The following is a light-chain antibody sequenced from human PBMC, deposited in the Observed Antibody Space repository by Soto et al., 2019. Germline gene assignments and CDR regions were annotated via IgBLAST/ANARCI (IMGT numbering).Light chain of an antibody. Sequence: QSALTQPPSASGSPGQSVPISCTGTSSDVGGYNYVSWYQHHPGKAPKLIIYEVYKRPSGVPDRFSGSKSGNTAALTVSGLQAEDEADYYCSSYVGTNSYVFGTGTK. V-gene: IGLV2-8*01. CDR1: SSDVGGYNY. CDR3: SSYVGTNSYV. J-gene: IGLJ1*01. CDR2: EVY.